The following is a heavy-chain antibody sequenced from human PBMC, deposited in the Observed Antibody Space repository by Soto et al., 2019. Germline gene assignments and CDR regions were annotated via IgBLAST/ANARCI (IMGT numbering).Heavy chain of an antibody. CDR3: ARVGYRSSWYTGDWFDP. V-gene: IGHV1-18*04. D-gene: IGHD6-13*01. J-gene: IGHJ5*02. Sequence: ASVKVSCKASGYTFTSYGISWVRQAPGQGLEWMGWISAYNGNTNYAQKLQGRVTMTTDTSTSTAYMELRSLRSDDTAVYYCARVGYRSSWYTGDWFDPWGQGTLVTVSS. CDR1: GYTFTSYG. CDR2: ISAYNGNT.